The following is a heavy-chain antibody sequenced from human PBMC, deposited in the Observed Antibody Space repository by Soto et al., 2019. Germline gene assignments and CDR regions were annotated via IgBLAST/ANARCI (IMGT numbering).Heavy chain of an antibody. D-gene: IGHD3-10*01. J-gene: IGHJ3*02. Sequence: SETLSLTCAVSGGSISSGGYSWSWMRQPPGKGLEWIGYIYHSGSTYYNPSLKSRVTISVDRSKNQFSLKLNSVTAADTAVYYCARVTIVRGVPDDGFHIWGPGTKVTV. CDR2: IYHSGST. CDR1: GGSISSGGYS. CDR3: ARVTIVRGVPDDGFHI. V-gene: IGHV4-30-2*01.